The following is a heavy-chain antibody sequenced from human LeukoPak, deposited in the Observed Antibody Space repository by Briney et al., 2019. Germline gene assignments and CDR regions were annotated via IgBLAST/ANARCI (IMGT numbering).Heavy chain of an antibody. Sequence: GGSLRLSCAASGFTFSSYTMHWVRQAPGKGLEYVSVISSTGGSTYYANSVKGRFTISRDNSKNTLYLQMGSLRAEDTAVYYCATEVFIAAADPDAFDIWGQGTMVTVSS. CDR3: ATEVFIAAADPDAFDI. CDR2: ISSTGGST. J-gene: IGHJ3*02. V-gene: IGHV3-64*01. D-gene: IGHD6-13*01. CDR1: GFTFSSYT.